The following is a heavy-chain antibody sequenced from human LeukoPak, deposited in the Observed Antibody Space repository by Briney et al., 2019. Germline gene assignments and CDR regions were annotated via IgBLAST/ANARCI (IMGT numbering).Heavy chain of an antibody. CDR2: ISGSGGST. CDR1: GFTFSSYG. CDR3: HFKGTYSSGWYFDPGIDY. V-gene: IGHV3-23*01. D-gene: IGHD6-19*01. Sequence: PGGTLRLSCAASGFTFSSYGMSWVRQAPGKGLEWVSAISGSGGSTYYADSVKGRFTISRDNSKNTLYLQMNSLRAEDTAVYYCHFKGTYSSGWYFDPGIDYWGQGTLVTVSS. J-gene: IGHJ4*02.